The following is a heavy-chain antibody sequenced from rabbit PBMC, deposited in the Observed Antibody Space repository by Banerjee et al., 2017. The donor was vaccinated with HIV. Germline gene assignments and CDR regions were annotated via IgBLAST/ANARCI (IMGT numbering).Heavy chain of an antibody. V-gene: IGHV1S45*01. Sequence: QEQLEESGGDLVKPGASLTLTCTASGFSFSSSYWMCWVRQAPGKGLEWIACIYAGSSGSAYYASWAKGRFTISKTSSTTVTLQMTSLTAADTATYFCARSDSGCLYANKLWGQGTLVTVS. CDR2: IYAGSSGSA. D-gene: IGHD1-1*01. CDR3: ARSDSGCLYANKL. J-gene: IGHJ4*01. CDR1: GFSFSSSYW.